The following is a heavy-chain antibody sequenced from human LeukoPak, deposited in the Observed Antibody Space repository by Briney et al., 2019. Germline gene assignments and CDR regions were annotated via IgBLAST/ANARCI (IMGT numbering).Heavy chain of an antibody. V-gene: IGHV3-9*01. CDR1: GFTFDDYD. CDR2: ISWNSGSI. D-gene: IGHD6-19*01. J-gene: IGHJ4*02. Sequence: GGSLRLSCAASGFTFDDYDMQGVRQAPGRGREGGSGISWNSGSIVYADSVKGRFTISRDNSKNTLYLQMNSLRAEDTAVYYCARAGYSSGWYGVGATRTLYYFDYWGQGTLVTVSS. CDR3: ARAGYSSGWYGVGATRTLYYFDY.